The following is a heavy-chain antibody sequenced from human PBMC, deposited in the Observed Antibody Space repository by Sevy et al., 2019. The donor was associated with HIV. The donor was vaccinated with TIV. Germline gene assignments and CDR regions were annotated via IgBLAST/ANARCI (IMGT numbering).Heavy chain of an antibody. V-gene: IGHV3-30*02. CDR2: IGHDANNQ. J-gene: IGHJ6*03. D-gene: IGHD3-10*01. CDR3: AKDLWYCMDV. Sequence: GGSLRLSCAASGFTFSSSGMHWLRQAPGNGLEGVTFIGHDANNQQYADSVKGRFAKSRDNSKNTIYLQMHNLRVEDTALYYCAKDLWYCMDVWGKGTTVTVSS. CDR1: GFTFSSSG.